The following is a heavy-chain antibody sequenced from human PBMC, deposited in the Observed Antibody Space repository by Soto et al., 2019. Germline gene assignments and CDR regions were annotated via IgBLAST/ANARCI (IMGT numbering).Heavy chain of an antibody. Sequence: QVHLVESGGGLVKPGGSLRLSCVASGFTFGDFDMSGMLQAPGKGLEWISHINSRSTYTNYADSVKGRFTASRDNAKNSQSLQMNSLRAEDTAVDYCARDLEGYYADVWGPGTLGSVTP. CDR1: GFTFGDFD. CDR2: INSRSTYT. CDR3: ARDLEGYYADV. D-gene: IGHD3-22*01. J-gene: IGHJ4*02. V-gene: IGHV3-11*06.